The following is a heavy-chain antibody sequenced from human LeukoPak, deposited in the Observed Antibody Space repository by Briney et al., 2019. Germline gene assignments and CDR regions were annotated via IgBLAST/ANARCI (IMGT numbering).Heavy chain of an antibody. CDR2: IKQDGSEK. V-gene: IGHV3-7*01. Sequence: GGSLRLSCAASAFTFSSYWMSWVRQAPGKGLEWVANIKQDGSEKYYVDSVKGRFTISRDNAKNSLYLQMNSLRAEDTAVYYCAREIRFLEWLLPYYYYGMDVWGQGTTVTVSS. CDR1: AFTFSSYW. CDR3: AREIRFLEWLLPYYYYGMDV. J-gene: IGHJ6*02. D-gene: IGHD3-3*01.